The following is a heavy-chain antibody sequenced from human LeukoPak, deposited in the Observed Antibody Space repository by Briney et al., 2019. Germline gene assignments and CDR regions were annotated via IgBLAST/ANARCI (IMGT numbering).Heavy chain of an antibody. J-gene: IGHJ4*02. CDR1: GYTFTTYG. CDR2: ISAYNGNT. D-gene: IGHD6-13*01. CDR3: ARVPTGYSSSWNFDY. Sequence: ASVKVSCKASGYTFTTYGISWVRQAPGQGLEWMGWISAYNGNTNYAQKLQGRVTMTRDTSTSTAYMELRSLRSDDTAVYYCARVPTGYSSSWNFDYWGQGTLVTVSS. V-gene: IGHV1-18*01.